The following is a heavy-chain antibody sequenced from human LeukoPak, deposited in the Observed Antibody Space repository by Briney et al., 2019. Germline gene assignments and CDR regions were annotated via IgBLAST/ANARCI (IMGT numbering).Heavy chain of an antibody. CDR3: ARGGRHKVTAAVSDHFDY. J-gene: IGHJ4*02. V-gene: IGHV3-7*01. CDR2: IKHDGSET. CDR1: GFTFSSYW. D-gene: IGHD2-21*02. Sequence: GGSLRLSCAASGFTFSSYWMSWVRQAPGKGLEWVANIKHDGSETYYVDSVRGRFTIPRDNAKNSLSLQLSSLRAEDTAVYYCARGGRHKVTAAVSDHFDYWGQGTLVSVSS.